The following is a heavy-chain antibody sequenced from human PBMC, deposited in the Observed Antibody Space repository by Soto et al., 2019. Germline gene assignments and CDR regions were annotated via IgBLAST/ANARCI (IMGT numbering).Heavy chain of an antibody. CDR3: AGGGYGDYGY. CDR2: IYYSGST. CDR1: GGSISSYY. Sequence: QVQLQESGPGLVKPSETLSLTCTVSGGSISSYYWNWIRQPPGKGLEWIGCIYYSGSTNYNPPLKSGATISIDTSKNQFPLSLRSVPSADTAVYYCAGGGYGDYGYWGRGTLVTVSS. D-gene: IGHD4-17*01. V-gene: IGHV4-59*03. J-gene: IGHJ4*02.